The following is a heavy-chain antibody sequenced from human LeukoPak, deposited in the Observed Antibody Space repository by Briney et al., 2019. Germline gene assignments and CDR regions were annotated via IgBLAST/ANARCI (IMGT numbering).Heavy chain of an antibody. J-gene: IGHJ4*02. CDR1: GYTLTELS. CDR3: ARENTAMVDY. D-gene: IGHD5-18*01. V-gene: IGHV1-46*01. Sequence: ASVKVSCKVSGYTLTELSMHWVRQAPGQGLEWMGIINPSGGSTSYAQKFQDRVTMTRDTSTSTVYMELSSLRSEDTAVYYCARENTAMVDYWGQGTLVTVSS. CDR2: INPSGGST.